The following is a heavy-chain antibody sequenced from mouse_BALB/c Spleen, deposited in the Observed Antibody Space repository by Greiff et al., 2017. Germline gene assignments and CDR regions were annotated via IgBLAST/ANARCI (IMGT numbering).Heavy chain of an antibody. V-gene: IGHV5-6-4*01. CDR2: ISSGGSYT. CDR3: TRDSSDAMDY. J-gene: IGHJ4*01. CDR1: GFTFSSYT. D-gene: IGHD3-1*01. Sequence: EVQVVESGGGLVKPGGSLKLSCAASGFTFSSYTMSWVRQTPEKRLEWVATISSGGSYTYYPDSVKGRSTISRDNAKNTLYLQMSSLKSEDTAMYYCTRDSSDAMDYWGQGTSVTVSS.